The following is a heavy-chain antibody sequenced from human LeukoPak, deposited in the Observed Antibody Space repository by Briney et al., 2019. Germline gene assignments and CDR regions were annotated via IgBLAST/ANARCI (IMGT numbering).Heavy chain of an antibody. CDR3: ARGLGGSYPTNWFDP. Sequence: SETLSLTCTVSGGSISSYYWSWIRQPPGKGLEWIGYIYTSGSTNYNPSLKSRVTISVDTSKNQFSLKLSSVTAADTAVYYCARGLGGSYPTNWFDPWGQGTLVTVSS. D-gene: IGHD1-26*01. V-gene: IGHV4-4*09. J-gene: IGHJ5*02. CDR2: IYTSGST. CDR1: GGSISSYY.